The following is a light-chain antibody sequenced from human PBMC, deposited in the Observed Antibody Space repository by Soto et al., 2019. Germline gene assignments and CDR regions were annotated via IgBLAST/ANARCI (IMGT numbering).Light chain of an antibody. V-gene: IGKV3-15*01. J-gene: IGKJ1*01. CDR1: QSVSSN. CDR3: QQYNNWLGT. Sequence: EIVMTQSPATLSVSPGERATLSCRASQSVSSNLAWYQQKPGQAPRLLIYGASTRATGIPARFSGSGSGTEFTLTISSLQSEDFAFYYCQQYNNWLGTFGQGTKVEIK. CDR2: GAS.